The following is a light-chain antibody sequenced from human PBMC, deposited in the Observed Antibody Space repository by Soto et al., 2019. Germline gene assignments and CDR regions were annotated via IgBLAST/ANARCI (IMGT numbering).Light chain of an antibody. V-gene: IGLV2-14*01. CDR2: DVS. CDR3: SSYTSSSTLYV. CDR1: SSDVGGYNY. Sequence: VLTQPASVSGSPGQSITISCTGTSSDVGGYNYVSWYQQHPGKAPKLMIYDVSNRPSGVSNRFSGSKSGNTASLTISGLQAEDEADYYCSSYTSSSTLYVFVTGTKVTVL. J-gene: IGLJ1*01.